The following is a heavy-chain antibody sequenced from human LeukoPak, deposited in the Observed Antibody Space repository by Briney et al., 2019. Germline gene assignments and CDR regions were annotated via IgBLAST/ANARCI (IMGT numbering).Heavy chain of an antibody. Sequence: SSETLSLTCTISGGSISSSSYYWGWIRQPPGKGLEWIGSIYYSGSTYYNPSLKSRVTISVDTSKNQFSLKLSSVTAADTAVYYCARSGPDSSGYYYLDYWGQGTLVTVSS. CDR1: GGSISSSSYY. J-gene: IGHJ4*02. D-gene: IGHD3-22*01. CDR2: IYYSGST. V-gene: IGHV4-39*01. CDR3: ARSGPDSSGYYYLDY.